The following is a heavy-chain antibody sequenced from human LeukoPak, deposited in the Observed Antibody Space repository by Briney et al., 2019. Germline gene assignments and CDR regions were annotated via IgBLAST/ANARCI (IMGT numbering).Heavy chain of an antibody. CDR2: IIPIFGTA. D-gene: IGHD3-22*01. J-gene: IGHJ4*02. CDR1: GGTFSSYA. Sequence: GASVKVSCKASGGTFSSYAISWVRQAPGQGLERMGRIIPIFGTANYAQKFQGRVTITADKSTSTAYMELSSLRSEDTAVYYCASASRYYYDSSGYYSERGWGQGTLVTVSS. V-gene: IGHV1-69*06. CDR3: ASASRYYYDSSGYYSERG.